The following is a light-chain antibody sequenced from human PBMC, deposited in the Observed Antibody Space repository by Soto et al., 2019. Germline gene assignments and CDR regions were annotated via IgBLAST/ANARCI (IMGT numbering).Light chain of an antibody. CDR3: QQSYSSSWT. V-gene: IGKV1-39*01. J-gene: IGKJ1*01. Sequence: DIQMTQSPSSLSASVGDRVTITCRASQSISNYLNWYQQKPGKAPKVLIYAASSLQSGVSSRFSGSGSGTDFTLTISSLQREDFAIYFCQQSYSSSWTFGQGTKVDIK. CDR1: QSISNY. CDR2: AAS.